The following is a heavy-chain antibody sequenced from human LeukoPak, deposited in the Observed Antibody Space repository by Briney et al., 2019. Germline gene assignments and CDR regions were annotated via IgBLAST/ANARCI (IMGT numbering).Heavy chain of an antibody. J-gene: IGHJ6*03. Sequence: ASVKVSCKASGYTFTGYYMQWVRQAPGQGLEWMGRINPNSGGINYAQKFQGRVTMTRDTSISTAYMELSRLRSDDTAVYYCAREGRYCSSTSCYYYYYYMDVWGKGTTVTVSS. CDR3: AREGRYCSSTSCYYYYYYMDV. CDR1: GYTFTGYY. CDR2: INPNSGGI. D-gene: IGHD2-2*01. V-gene: IGHV1-2*06.